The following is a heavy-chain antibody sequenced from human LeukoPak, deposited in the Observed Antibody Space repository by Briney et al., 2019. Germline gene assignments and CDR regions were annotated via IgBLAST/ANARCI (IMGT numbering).Heavy chain of an antibody. CDR2: ISGSGGST. Sequence: GGSLRLSCAASGFTFSSYAMSWVRQAPGKGLEWVSAISGSGGSTYYADSVKGRFTISRDNSKNTLYLQMNSLRAEDTAVYYCARRPHYYYFYYMDVWGKGTTVTVSS. CDR1: GFTFSSYA. J-gene: IGHJ6*03. V-gene: IGHV3-23*01. CDR3: ARRPHYYYFYYMDV.